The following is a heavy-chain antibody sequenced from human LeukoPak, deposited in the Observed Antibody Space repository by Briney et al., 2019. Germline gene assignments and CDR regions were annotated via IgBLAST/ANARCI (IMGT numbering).Heavy chain of an antibody. V-gene: IGHV1-8*03. CDR2: MNPHSGNT. J-gene: IGHJ3*02. CDR3: ARGRRDVFDI. Sequence: ASVKVSCKASGYTFTFYDIQWVRQAAGQGLEWMGWMNPHSGNTGYAQKFLGRITLTRNTSTSMAYMELTSLKSEDTAVYYCARGRRDVFDIWGQGTMVTVS. CDR1: GYTFTFYD.